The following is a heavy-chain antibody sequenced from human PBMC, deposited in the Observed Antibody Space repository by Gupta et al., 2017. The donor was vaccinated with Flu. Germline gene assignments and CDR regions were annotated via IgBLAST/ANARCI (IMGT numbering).Heavy chain of an antibody. CDR3: ARDEFSTGAVDY. J-gene: IGHJ4*01. Sequence: QVQLVESGGGVVQPGRSLRLSCAAAGSTFSRYGMHCVRQAPGKGLECVALIWYDGSNIHYADSVKGRFTISRDSSKNTLYLQMNSLRVEDTAVYYCARDEFSTGAVDYWGHGTLVTVSS. CDR1: GSTFSRYG. D-gene: IGHD7-27*01. V-gene: IGHV3-33*01. CDR2: IWYDGSNI.